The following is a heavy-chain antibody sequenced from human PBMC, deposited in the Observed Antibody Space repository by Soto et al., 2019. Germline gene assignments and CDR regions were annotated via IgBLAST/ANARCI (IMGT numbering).Heavy chain of an antibody. V-gene: IGHV3-30*18. D-gene: IGHD5-12*01. CDR3: AKEMRWLRRASDAFDI. J-gene: IGHJ3*02. Sequence: GGSLRLSCAASGFTFSSYGMHWVRQAPGKGLEWVAVISYDGSNKYYADSVKGRFTISRDNSKNTLYLQMNSLRAEDTAVYYCAKEMRWLRRASDAFDIWGQGTMVTVSS. CDR1: GFTFSSYG. CDR2: ISYDGSNK.